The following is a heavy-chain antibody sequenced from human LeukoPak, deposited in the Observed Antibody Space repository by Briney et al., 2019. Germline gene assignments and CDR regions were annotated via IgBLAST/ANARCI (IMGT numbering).Heavy chain of an antibody. CDR1: GFTFSSYG. J-gene: IGHJ3*02. CDR3: ARVRGSGYSYGYAFDI. D-gene: IGHD5-18*01. V-gene: IGHV3-30*03. CDR2: ISYDGSNK. Sequence: GGSLRLSCAASGFTFSSYGMHWVRQAPGKGLEWVAVISYDGSNKYYADSVKGRFTISRDNSKNTLYLQMNSLRAEDTAVYYCARVRGSGYSYGYAFDIWGQGTMVTVSS.